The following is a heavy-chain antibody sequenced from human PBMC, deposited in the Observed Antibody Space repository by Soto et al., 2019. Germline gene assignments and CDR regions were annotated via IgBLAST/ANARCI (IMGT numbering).Heavy chain of an antibody. Sequence: QVQLVESGGGVVQPGKSLRLSCAASGFTFSSYGMHWVHQAPGKGLEWVAVIWYDGSNKYYADSVKGRFTISRDNSKNTLYLQMNSLRAEDTAVYYCARETYGDYYFDYWGQGTLVTVSS. CDR2: IWYDGSNK. CDR3: ARETYGDYYFDY. CDR1: GFTFSSYG. J-gene: IGHJ4*02. D-gene: IGHD4-17*01. V-gene: IGHV3-33*01.